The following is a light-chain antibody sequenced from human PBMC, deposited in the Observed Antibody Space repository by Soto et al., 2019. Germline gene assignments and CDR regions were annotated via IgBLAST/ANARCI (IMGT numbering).Light chain of an antibody. V-gene: IGKV3-20*01. J-gene: IGKJ5*01. CDR1: QSVSSSY. Sequence: EIVLTQSPGTLSLSPGERATLSCRASQSVSSSYLAWYQQKPGQAPRLLIYGASSRATGIPDRFSGSGSGTDFTLTISRPEPEDFAVYYCQQYGSSAITFGQGTRLKIK. CDR2: GAS. CDR3: QQYGSSAIT.